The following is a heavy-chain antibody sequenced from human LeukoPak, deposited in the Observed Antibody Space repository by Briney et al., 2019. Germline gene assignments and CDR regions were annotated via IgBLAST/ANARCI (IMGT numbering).Heavy chain of an antibody. CDR1: GGSISTYY. Sequence: SETLSLTCTVSGGSISTYYWSWIRQPPGTGLEWIGYIYYSGSTNYNPSLKSRVTISVDTSKNQFSLKLTSVTAADTAVYYCARRRGGQFDWLLYVGEAFDIWGQGTMVTVSS. D-gene: IGHD3-9*01. J-gene: IGHJ3*02. CDR2: IYYSGST. CDR3: ARRRGGQFDWLLYVGEAFDI. V-gene: IGHV4-59*01.